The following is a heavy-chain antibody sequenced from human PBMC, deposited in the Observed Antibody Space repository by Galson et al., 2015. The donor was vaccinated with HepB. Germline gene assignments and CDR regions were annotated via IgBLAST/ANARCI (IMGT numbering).Heavy chain of an antibody. CDR3: ARSVTMVRGVIINLNWSDP. CDR1: GYTFTSYG. V-gene: IGHV1-18*01. J-gene: IGHJ5*02. D-gene: IGHD3-10*01. Sequence: SVKVSCKASGYTFTSYGISWVRQAPGQGLEWMGWISAYNGNTNYAQKLQGRVTMTTDTSTSTAYMELRSLRSDDTAVYYCARSVTMVRGVIINLNWSDPWGQGTLVTVSS. CDR2: ISAYNGNT.